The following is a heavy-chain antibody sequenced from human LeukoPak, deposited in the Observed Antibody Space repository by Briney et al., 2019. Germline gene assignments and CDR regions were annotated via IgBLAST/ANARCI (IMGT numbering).Heavy chain of an antibody. V-gene: IGHV3-9*01. CDR3: AKADRDGYNLVDY. CDR1: GFTFDDYA. Sequence: GGSLRLSCAASGFTFDDYAMHWVRQAPGKGLEWVSGISWNSGSIGYADSVKGRFTISRDNAKNSLYLQMNSLRAEDTALYYCAKADRDGYNLVDYWGQGTLVTVSS. CDR2: ISWNSGSI. J-gene: IGHJ4*02. D-gene: IGHD5-24*01.